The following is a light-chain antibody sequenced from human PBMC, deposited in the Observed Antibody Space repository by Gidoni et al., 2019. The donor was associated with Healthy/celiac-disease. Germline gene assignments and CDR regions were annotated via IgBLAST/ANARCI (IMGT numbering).Light chain of an antibody. CDR2: DAS. Sequence: VPTHSPATLSVSPRERATLSRRASQSVSSNLAWYQQKPGQAPRLLIYDASTRATGIPARFSGSGSGTEFTLTISSLQSEDFAVYYCQQYNNWPRLTFGGGTKVEIK. CDR1: QSVSSN. V-gene: IGKV3-15*01. CDR3: QQYNNWPRLT. J-gene: IGKJ4*01.